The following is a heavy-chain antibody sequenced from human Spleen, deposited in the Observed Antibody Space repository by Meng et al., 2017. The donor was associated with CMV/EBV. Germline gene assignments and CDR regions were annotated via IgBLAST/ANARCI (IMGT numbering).Heavy chain of an antibody. J-gene: IGHJ4*02. D-gene: IGHD3-9*01. CDR3: ARAHYDILAGYSDYFDY. V-gene: IGHV3-53*05. CDR2: IYSDGRT. CDR1: GFTVSSTY. Sequence: GGPLRLSCAASGFTVSSTYMSWVRQAPGKGLEWLSIIYSDGRTNYADSVKGRFTISRDNSKNTLSLQMNSLGSDDTAVYYCARAHYDILAGYSDYFDYWGQGTLVTVSS.